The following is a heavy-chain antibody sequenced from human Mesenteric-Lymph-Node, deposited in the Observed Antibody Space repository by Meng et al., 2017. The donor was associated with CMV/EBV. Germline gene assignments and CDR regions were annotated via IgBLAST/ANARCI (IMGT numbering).Heavy chain of an antibody. V-gene: IGHV3-20*04. CDR1: GFTFDDYG. Sequence: GGSLRLSCAASGFTFDDYGMSWVRQAPGKGLEWVSGINWNGGSIGYGDSVRGRFTISRDNAKNSLYLQMNSLRAEDTAVYYCARDGCSGTTCYNYYYYGMDVWGQGTTVTVSS. CDR2: INWNGGSI. J-gene: IGHJ6*02. CDR3: ARDGCSGTTCYNYYYYGMDV. D-gene: IGHD2-2*02.